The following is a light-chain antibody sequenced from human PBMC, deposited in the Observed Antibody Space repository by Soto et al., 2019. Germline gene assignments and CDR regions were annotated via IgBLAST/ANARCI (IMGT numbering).Light chain of an antibody. Sequence: DLQMTQSPSSLSASVGDRVTITCRASQSISNYLNWYQQKPGKAPKFLIHAASSLQSGVPSRFSGSGSGTDFTLTISSLQPEDFANYYCQQSYSTPLTFGGGTKVEIK. CDR3: QQSYSTPLT. V-gene: IGKV1-39*01. CDR2: AAS. J-gene: IGKJ4*01. CDR1: QSISNY.